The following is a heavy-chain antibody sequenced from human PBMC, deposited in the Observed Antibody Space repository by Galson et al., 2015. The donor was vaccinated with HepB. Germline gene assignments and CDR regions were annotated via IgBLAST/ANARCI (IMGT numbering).Heavy chain of an antibody. J-gene: IGHJ3*02. CDR2: IYPGDSDT. D-gene: IGHD5-24*01. CDR1: GYSFTSYW. Sequence: QSGAEVKKPGESLKISCTGSGYSFTSYWIGWVRQMPGKGLVWMGIIYPGDSDTRYSPSFQGQVTISADKSTSTAYLQWSSLKASDTAMYYCARRDIEMTQGKPFDIWGQGTMVTVSS. V-gene: IGHV5-51*03. CDR3: ARRDIEMTQGKPFDI.